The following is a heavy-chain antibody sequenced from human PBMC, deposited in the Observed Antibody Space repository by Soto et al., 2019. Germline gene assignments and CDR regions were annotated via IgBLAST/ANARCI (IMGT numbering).Heavy chain of an antibody. CDR3: ARHNLDYYYYMDV. V-gene: IGHV1-69*02. D-gene: IGHD2-21*01. J-gene: IGHJ6*03. CDR2: IIPILGIA. Sequence: QVQLVQSGAEVKKPGSSVKVSCKASGGTFSSHTISWVRQAPGQGLEWMGRIIPILGIANYAQKLQGRVTITADKSTSTAYMELSSLRSEDTAVYYCARHNLDYYYYMDVWAKGPRSPSP. CDR1: GGTFSSHT.